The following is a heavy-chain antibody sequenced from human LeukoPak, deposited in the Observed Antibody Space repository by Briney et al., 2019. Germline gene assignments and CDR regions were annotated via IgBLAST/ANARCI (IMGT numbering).Heavy chain of an antibody. CDR3: AAGTSRYGSGSYSLDYYYYGMDV. V-gene: IGHV1-58*02. J-gene: IGHJ6*02. Sequence: ASVKVSCKASGFTFTSSAMQWVRQARGQRLEWIGWIVVGSGNTNYAQKFQERVTITRDMSTSTAYMELSSLRSEDTAVYYCAAGTSRYGSGSYSLDYYYYGMDVWGQGTTVTVSS. D-gene: IGHD3-10*01. CDR1: GFTFTSSA. CDR2: IVVGSGNT.